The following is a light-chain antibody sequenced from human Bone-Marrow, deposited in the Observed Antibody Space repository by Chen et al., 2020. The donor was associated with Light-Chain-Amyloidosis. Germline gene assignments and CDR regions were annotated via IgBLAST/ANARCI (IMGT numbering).Light chain of an antibody. CDR2: DSN. V-gene: IGLV1-51*01. CDR3: GAWDISLSGRV. Sequence: QSPLTQPPSLSAAPGQHVTIPCSGSSSNIGKNYGSCNQQLPGTAPRLLLYDSNKRPSGIPDRFSGTQSRTSAALGITGLQTGDEADYYCGAWDISLSGRVFGGGTRLTIL. J-gene: IGLJ3*02. CDR1: SSNIGKNY.